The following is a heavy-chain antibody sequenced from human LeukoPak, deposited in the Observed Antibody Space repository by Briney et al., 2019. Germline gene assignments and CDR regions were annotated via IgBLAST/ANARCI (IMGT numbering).Heavy chain of an antibody. CDR1: GYTFTNYY. D-gene: IGHD2-15*01. CDR2: INPSSGGT. J-gene: IGHJ6*03. Sequence: ASVKVSCKASGYTFTNYYIHWVRQAPGQGLEWMGWINPSSGGTNYPQKFQGRVTMTRDTSLSTAYMELSGLRSDDTAVYYCARGVVAATFYYYMDVWDKGTTVTVSS. CDR3: ARGVVAATFYYYMDV. V-gene: IGHV1-2*02.